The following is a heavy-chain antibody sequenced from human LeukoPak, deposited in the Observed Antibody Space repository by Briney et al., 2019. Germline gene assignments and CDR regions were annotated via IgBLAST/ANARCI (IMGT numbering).Heavy chain of an antibody. V-gene: IGHV3-66*01. D-gene: IGHD6-19*01. CDR2: IYSGGST. J-gene: IGHJ4*02. Sequence: GGSLTLSCAASGFTVSSNYLSWVGQAPGKGLEWVSVIYSGGSTYYEDSVKGRFTISRDNSKNTLYLQMNSLRAEDTPVYCCASLTPPYSSGWYVGTVDDYWGQGTLVTVSS. CDR3: ASLTPPYSSGWYVGTVDDY. CDR1: GFTVSSNY.